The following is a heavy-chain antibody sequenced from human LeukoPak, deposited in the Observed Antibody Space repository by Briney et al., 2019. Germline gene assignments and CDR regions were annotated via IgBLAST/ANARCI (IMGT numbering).Heavy chain of an antibody. CDR2: IKQDGSEK. Sequence: PGGCLRLSCAASGFSFTSYWMSWVRPAPGKGLEWVANIKQDGSEKYYVDSVKGRFTISRDSANNSVYLQMNSLRAEDTAVYYCARESRTVTTYDYWGQGALVTDAS. J-gene: IGHJ4*02. CDR3: ARESRTVTTYDY. D-gene: IGHD4-17*01. V-gene: IGHV3-7*01. CDR1: GFSFTSYW.